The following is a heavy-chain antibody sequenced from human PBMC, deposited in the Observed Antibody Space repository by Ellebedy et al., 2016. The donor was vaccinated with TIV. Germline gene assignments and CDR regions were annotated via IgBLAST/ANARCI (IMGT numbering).Heavy chain of an antibody. V-gene: IGHV3-11*01. D-gene: IGHD2-2*01. Sequence: GGSLRLSCAASGFTFSDYCMSWIRQAPGKGLEWVSYISSSGSTIYYADSVKGRFAISRDNSKNTLYLQLNSLRAEDTAVYYCAKEGCSSNSCYVWGRGTLVTVSS. CDR1: GFTFSDYC. CDR3: AKEGCSSNSCYV. J-gene: IGHJ2*01. CDR2: ISSSGSTI.